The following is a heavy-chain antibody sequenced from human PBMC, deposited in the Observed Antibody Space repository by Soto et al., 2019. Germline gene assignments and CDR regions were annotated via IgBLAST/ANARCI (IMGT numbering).Heavy chain of an antibody. CDR3: AGQPYNSRFDP. CDR1: GYTFSSYD. CDR2: MNPNSGNT. V-gene: IGHV1-8*01. J-gene: IGHJ5*02. Sequence: GASVKVSCKASGYTFSSYDINWVRQATGQGLEWMGWMNPNSGNTGYAQKFQGRVTMTRDTSITTAYMELSSVTVADTAVYYCAGQPYNSRFDPWGQGTLVTVSS. D-gene: IGHD1-20*01.